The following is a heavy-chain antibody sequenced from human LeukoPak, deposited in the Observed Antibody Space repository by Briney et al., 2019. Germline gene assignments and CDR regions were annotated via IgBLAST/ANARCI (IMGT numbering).Heavy chain of an antibody. J-gene: IGHJ4*02. CDR2: ISGSGGST. CDR1: GFTFSSYA. CDR3: ARGRIVRGVSALR. V-gene: IGHV3-23*01. D-gene: IGHD3-10*01. Sequence: GGSLRLSCAASGFTFSSYAMSWVRQAPGKGLEWVSAISGSGGSTYYADSVKGRFTISRDNAKNSLYLQMNSLRGEDTAVYYCARGRIVRGVSALRWGQGTRVTVSS.